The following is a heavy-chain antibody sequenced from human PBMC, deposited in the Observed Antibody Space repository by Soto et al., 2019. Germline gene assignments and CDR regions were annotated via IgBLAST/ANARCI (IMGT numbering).Heavy chain of an antibody. D-gene: IGHD2-15*01. V-gene: IGHV1-58*02. J-gene: IGHJ4*02. CDR1: GFTFTSSA. CDR2: IVVGSGNT. Sequence: ASVKVSCKASGFTFTSSAMQWVRQARGQRLEWIGWIVVGSGNTNYAQKFQERVTITRDMSTSTAYMELSSLRTEDTDVYYCAAIYCSGGSCFDYWGQGTLVTVSS. CDR3: AAIYCSGGSCFDY.